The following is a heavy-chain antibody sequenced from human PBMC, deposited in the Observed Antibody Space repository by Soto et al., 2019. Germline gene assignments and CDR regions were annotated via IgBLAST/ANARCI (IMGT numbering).Heavy chain of an antibody. CDR1: SYSISTDIG. CDR2: IYQDGHT. CDR3: ARDATVAGETDRFDY. D-gene: IGHD4-4*01. Sequence: SETLSLTCTVSSYSISTDIGWIWLRRPPGKGLEWIGEIYQDGHTNYNPPLPSRVTMSVDKHKNQFALILTSVTAADTAMYYCARDATVAGETDRFDYWGQGILVPVSS. J-gene: IGHJ4*02. V-gene: IGHV4-4*02.